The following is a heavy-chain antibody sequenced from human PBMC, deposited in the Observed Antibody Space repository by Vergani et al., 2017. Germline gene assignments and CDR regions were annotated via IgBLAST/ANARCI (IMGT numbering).Heavy chain of an antibody. J-gene: IGHJ3*02. Sequence: QVQLHESGPGLVKPSETLSLICSVSGVSMQSGSFYWTWIRQTAERRLEWMGRVYPSGTTNYNPSLNGRVTIFVDKSKNLLSLSLSSVTAADTAVYYCARGTFLHAFDNWGQGTVVTVSS. CDR1: GVSMQSGSFY. CDR2: VYPSGTT. D-gene: IGHD1-26*01. CDR3: ARGTFLHAFDN. V-gene: IGHV4-61*02.